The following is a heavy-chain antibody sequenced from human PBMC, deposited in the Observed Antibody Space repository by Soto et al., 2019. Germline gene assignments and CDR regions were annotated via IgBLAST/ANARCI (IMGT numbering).Heavy chain of an antibody. CDR1: GGTFSSYA. V-gene: IGHV1-69*01. CDR2: IIPIFGTA. D-gene: IGHD1-1*01. CDR3: ARNGGKRADWNLNWFDP. Sequence: QVQLVQSGAEVKKPGSSVKVSCKASGGTFSSYAISWVRQAPGQGLEWMGGIIPIFGTANYAQKFQGRVTITADESTSPAYMELSSLRSEDAAMYYCARNGGKRADWNLNWFDPWGQGTLVTVSS. J-gene: IGHJ5*02.